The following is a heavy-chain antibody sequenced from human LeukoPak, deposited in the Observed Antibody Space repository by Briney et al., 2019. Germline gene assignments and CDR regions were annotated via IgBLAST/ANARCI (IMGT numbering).Heavy chain of an antibody. CDR1: GFTFSSYG. CDR3: ARSDIVVVPAAFIPDY. CDR2: IWYDGSNK. Sequence: GGSLRLSCAASGFTFSSYGMHWVRQAPGKGLEWVAVIWYDGSNKYYADSVKGRFTISRDNSKNTLYLQTNSLRAEDTAVYYCARSDIVVVPAAFIPDYWGQGTLVTVSS. D-gene: IGHD2-2*01. V-gene: IGHV3-33*01. J-gene: IGHJ4*02.